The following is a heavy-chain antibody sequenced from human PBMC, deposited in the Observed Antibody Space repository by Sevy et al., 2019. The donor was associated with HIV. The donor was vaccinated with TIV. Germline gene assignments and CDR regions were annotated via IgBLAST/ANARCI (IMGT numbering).Heavy chain of an antibody. CDR3: ARHGRLGIVGATIDY. Sequence: SETLSLTCTVSGGSISSSSYYWGWIRQPPGKGLEWIGSIYYSGSTYYNPSLKSRVTISVDTSKNQFSLKRSSVTAADTAVYYCARHGRLGIVGATIDYWGQGTLVTVSS. CDR2: IYYSGST. CDR1: GGSISSSSYY. D-gene: IGHD1-26*01. V-gene: IGHV4-39*01. J-gene: IGHJ4*02.